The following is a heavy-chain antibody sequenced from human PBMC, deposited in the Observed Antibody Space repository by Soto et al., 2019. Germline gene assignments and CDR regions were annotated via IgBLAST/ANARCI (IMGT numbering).Heavy chain of an antibody. CDR3: ARRPPVTTRVSSFDY. CDR2: INPNSGGT. Sequence: GASVKVSCKASGFTFTGHYIHWVRQAPGQGLEWMGWINPNSGGTSYAQKFQGRVTMTRDTSISTAYMELSRLRSDDTAVYYCARRPPVTTRVSSFDYWGQGTLVTVSS. D-gene: IGHD4-17*01. J-gene: IGHJ4*02. V-gene: IGHV1-2*02. CDR1: GFTFTGHY.